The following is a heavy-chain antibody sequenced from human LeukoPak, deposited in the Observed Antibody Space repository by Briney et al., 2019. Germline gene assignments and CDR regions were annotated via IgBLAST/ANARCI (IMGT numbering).Heavy chain of an antibody. Sequence: SETLSLTCAVYGGSFSGYYWSWIRQPPGKGLEWIGEINHSGSTNYNPSLKSRVTISVDTSKNQFSLKLSSVTAADTAVYHCARVLEGSSGQHWYFDLWGRGTLVTVSS. CDR2: INHSGST. CDR3: ARVLEGSSGQHWYFDL. J-gene: IGHJ2*01. V-gene: IGHV4-34*01. CDR1: GGSFSGYY. D-gene: IGHD6-19*01.